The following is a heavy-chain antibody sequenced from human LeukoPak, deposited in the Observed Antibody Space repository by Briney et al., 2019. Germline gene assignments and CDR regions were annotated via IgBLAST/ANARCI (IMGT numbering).Heavy chain of an antibody. Sequence: SETLSLTCTVSGGSISSGGYYWSWIHQHPGKGLEWIGYIYYSGSTYYNPSLKSRVTISVDTSKNQFSLKLSSVTAADTAVYYCARAETDYSNYEDADDGPYYFDYWGQGTLVTVSS. D-gene: IGHD4-11*01. CDR3: ARAETDYSNYEDADDGPYYFDY. CDR2: IYYSGST. CDR1: GGSISSGGYY. V-gene: IGHV4-31*03. J-gene: IGHJ4*02.